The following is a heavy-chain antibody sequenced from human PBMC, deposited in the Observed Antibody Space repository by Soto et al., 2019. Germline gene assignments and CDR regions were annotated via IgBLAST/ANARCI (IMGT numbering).Heavy chain of an antibody. V-gene: IGHV3-30*18. D-gene: IGHD5-12*01. CDR2: ISHDGNKK. CDR3: AKDWEYTGFGYVAYYYYAMDV. J-gene: IGHJ6*02. CDR1: GFSFSNYA. Sequence: QVHLVESGGGVVQPGRSLRLSCAASGFSFSNYAMHWVRQAPGKGLQWVAVISHDGNKKYYGDSVKGRFTISRDNSKNTLYLQIDSLRAEDTALYYCAKDWEYTGFGYVAYYYYAMDVWGQGTTVTVSS.